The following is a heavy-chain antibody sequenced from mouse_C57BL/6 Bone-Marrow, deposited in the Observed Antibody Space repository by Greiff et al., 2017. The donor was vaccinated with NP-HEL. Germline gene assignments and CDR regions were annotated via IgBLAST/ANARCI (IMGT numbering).Heavy chain of an antibody. D-gene: IGHD2-3*01. Sequence: QVQLKESGPGILQPSQTLSLTCSFSGFSLSTFGMGVGWIRQPSGLGLVWLAYTWWGDDKYYNPALKSRLPTSKDTSKTQDFLMIPHVDTAKTATYYGARAHYDGYPPGFAYWGQGTLVTVSA. J-gene: IGHJ3*01. V-gene: IGHV8-8*01. CDR2: TWWGDDK. CDR1: GFSLSTFGMG. CDR3: ARAHYDGYPPGFAY.